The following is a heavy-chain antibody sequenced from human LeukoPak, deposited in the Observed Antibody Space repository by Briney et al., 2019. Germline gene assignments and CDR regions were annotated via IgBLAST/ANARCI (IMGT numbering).Heavy chain of an antibody. CDR1: GFTVTDYV. Sequence: GGSLRLSCAASGFTVTDYVMTWVRQAPGKGLEWVSSVSASGAMTYYANSVKGRFTVSRDNSKKSLYLQMNSLTAADTAVYYCAKDRSIGTYYTFDHWGQGTLVSVSS. V-gene: IGHV3-23*01. J-gene: IGHJ4*02. CDR2: VSASGAMT. D-gene: IGHD1-26*01. CDR3: AKDRSIGTYYTFDH.